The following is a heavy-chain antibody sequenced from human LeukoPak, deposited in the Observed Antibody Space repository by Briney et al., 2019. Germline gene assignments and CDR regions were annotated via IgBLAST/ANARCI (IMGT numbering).Heavy chain of an antibody. Sequence: GGSLRLSCAASGFTFSNDWMHWVRRAPGKGLVWVSRISSDGTTTNYADSVKGRFTISRDNAKDTLYLQMDSLRAEDTAVYYCAGRWSFDYWGQGTLVTVSS. J-gene: IGHJ4*02. CDR2: ISSDGTTT. CDR3: AGRWSFDY. CDR1: GFTFSNDW. D-gene: IGHD2-15*01. V-gene: IGHV3-74*01.